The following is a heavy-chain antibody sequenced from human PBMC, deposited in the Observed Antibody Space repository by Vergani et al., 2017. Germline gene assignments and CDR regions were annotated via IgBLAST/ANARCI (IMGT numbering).Heavy chain of an antibody. CDR3: ARFDPQMEQPHY. CDR2: VFHSGST. D-gene: IGHD5-24*01. V-gene: IGHV4-59*01. Sequence: QVQLQESGPGLVKPSETLSLSCIISGGSISTFYWSWIRQPPGKGLEWIGYVFHSGSTNYSPSLKSRVTISLDTSKSQFSLRLTSVTAADTAVYYCARFDPQMEQPHYWGQGIMVTVSS. J-gene: IGHJ4*02. CDR1: GGSISTFY.